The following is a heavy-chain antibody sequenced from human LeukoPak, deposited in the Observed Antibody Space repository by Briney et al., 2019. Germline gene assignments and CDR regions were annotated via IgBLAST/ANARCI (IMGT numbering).Heavy chain of an antibody. V-gene: IGHV4-34*01. J-gene: IGHJ4*02. CDR2: INHSGST. CDR1: GFTFSSYG. D-gene: IGHD1-20*01. CDR3: ARGNNWNYFDY. Sequence: GSLRLSCAASGFTFSSYGMSWIRQPPGKGLEWIGEINHSGSTNYNPSLKSRVTISVDTSKNQFSLKLSSVTAADTAVYYCARGNNWNYFDYWGQGTLVTVSS.